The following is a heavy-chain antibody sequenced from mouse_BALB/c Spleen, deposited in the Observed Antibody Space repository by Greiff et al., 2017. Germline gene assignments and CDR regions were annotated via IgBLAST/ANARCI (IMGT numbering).Heavy chain of an antibody. V-gene: IGHV7-1*02. Sequence: EVNVVESGGGLVQPGGSLRLSCATSGFTFSDFYMEWVRQPPGKRLEWIAASRNKANDYTTEYSASVKGRFIVSRDTSQSILYLQMNALRAEDTAIYYCARDYYGSSWYFDVWGAWTTVTVSS. CDR2: SRNKANDYTT. D-gene: IGHD1-1*01. CDR1: GFTFSDFY. J-gene: IGHJ1*01. CDR3: ARDYYGSSWYFDV.